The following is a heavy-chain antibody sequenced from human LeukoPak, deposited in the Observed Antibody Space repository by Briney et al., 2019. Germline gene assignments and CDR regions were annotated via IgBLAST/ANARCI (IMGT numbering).Heavy chain of an antibody. Sequence: GGSLRLSCAASGFTFSSYSMNWVRQAPGKGLEWVSSISSSSSYIYYADSVKGRFTISRDNAKNSLYLQMNSLRAEDTAVYYCAKNRLEGSYYYYYYMDVWGKGTTVTVSS. V-gene: IGHV3-21*01. CDR1: GFTFSSYS. CDR3: AKNRLEGSYYYYYYMDV. CDR2: ISSSSSYI. J-gene: IGHJ6*03. D-gene: IGHD3-3*01.